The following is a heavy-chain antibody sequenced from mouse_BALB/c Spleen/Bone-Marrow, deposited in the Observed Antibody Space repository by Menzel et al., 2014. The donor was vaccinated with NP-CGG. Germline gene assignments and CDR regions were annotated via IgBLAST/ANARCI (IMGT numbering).Heavy chain of an antibody. CDR2: IYPGDGET. D-gene: IGHD2-10*02. V-gene: IGHV1-80*01. J-gene: IGHJ2*01. CDR1: GYPFSSYW. CDR3: ARKYGDY. Sequence: QVQLQQSGAELVRPGSSVKISCKASGYPFSSYWMSWVKQRPGQGLEWIGQIYPGDGETNYNGKFKGNATLTADKSSSXXYMQLISLTSEDSAVYFCARKYGDYWGQGTTLTVSS.